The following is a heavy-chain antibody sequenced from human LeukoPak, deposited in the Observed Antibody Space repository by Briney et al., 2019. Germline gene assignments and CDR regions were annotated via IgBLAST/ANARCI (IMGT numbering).Heavy chain of an antibody. CDR1: GFSFTDYP. D-gene: IGHD3-9*01. V-gene: IGHV3-48*02. CDR3: ATDQRYAFDY. J-gene: IGHJ4*02. CDR2: IRTTAEGAKYA. Sequence: GGSLRLSCATSGFSFTDYPMNWVRQAPGKGLEWISNIRTTAEGAKYAYYADSVKGRVTISRDDGKNTLYLHMNSLRDDDTVVYYCATDQRYAFDYWGQGILVTVSS.